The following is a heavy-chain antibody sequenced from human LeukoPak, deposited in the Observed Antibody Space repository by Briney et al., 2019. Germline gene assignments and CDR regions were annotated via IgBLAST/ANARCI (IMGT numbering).Heavy chain of an antibody. V-gene: IGHV3-30*01. J-gene: IGHJ4*02. CDR2: ISYDGSNK. CDR1: GFTFSSYA. Sequence: PGGSLRLSCAASGFTFSSYAMHWVRQAPGKGLEWVAVISYDGSNKYYADSVKGRFTISRDNSKNTLYLQMNSLRAEDTAVYYCARDPWGIQLWHFDYWGQGTLVTVSS. CDR3: ARDPWGIQLWHFDY. D-gene: IGHD5-18*01.